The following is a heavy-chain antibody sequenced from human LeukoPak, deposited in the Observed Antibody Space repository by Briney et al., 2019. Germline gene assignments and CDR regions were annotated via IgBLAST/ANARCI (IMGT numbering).Heavy chain of an antibody. CDR2: VTYGGDNT. D-gene: IGHD3-10*01. CDR3: ARAPVRGAVCGVDY. J-gene: IGHJ4*02. CDR1: GFTFNNYA. V-gene: IGHV3-30-3*01. Sequence: PGGSLRLSCAASGFTFNNYAMHWVRQAPGKGLEWVAVVTYGGDNTYYADSVKGRFTVSRDNSRNTVYLQMNSLRGEDTAVYYCARAPVRGAVCGVDYGGQGTRDSVS.